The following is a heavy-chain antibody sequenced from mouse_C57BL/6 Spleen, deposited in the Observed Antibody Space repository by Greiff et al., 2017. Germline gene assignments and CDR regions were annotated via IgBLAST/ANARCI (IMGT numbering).Heavy chain of an antibody. CDR1: GFTFTDYY. CDR2: IRNKANGYTT. CDR3: ARYNSDYYGRAWFAY. Sequence: EVKLVESGGGLVQPGGSLSLSCAASGFTFTDYYMSWIRQPPGKALEWLGFIRNKANGYTTEYSASVKGRFSISRDNSQSILYLQMNALRAEDSATYYCARYNSDYYGRAWFAYWGQGTLVTVSA. D-gene: IGHD1-1*01. J-gene: IGHJ3*01. V-gene: IGHV7-3*01.